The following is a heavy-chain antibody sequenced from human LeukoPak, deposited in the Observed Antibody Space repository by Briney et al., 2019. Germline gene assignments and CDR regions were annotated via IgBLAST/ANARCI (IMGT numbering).Heavy chain of an antibody. V-gene: IGHV3-7*01. D-gene: IGHD3-9*01. Sequence: PGGSLRLSCAASAFTLGSYWMTWVRQAPGKGLEWVANIRQDGGATFYVDSVEGRFTISRDNAKNSLYLQMNSLRAEDTAVYYCARDAYDILTGYSYYFDYWGQGTLVTVSS. CDR2: IRQDGGAT. CDR3: ARDAYDILTGYSYYFDY. CDR1: AFTLGSYW. J-gene: IGHJ4*02.